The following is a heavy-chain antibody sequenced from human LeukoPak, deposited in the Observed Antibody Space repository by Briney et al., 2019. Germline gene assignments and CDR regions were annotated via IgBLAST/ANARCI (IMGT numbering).Heavy chain of an antibody. CDR3: ATFASTVTYYYFDY. V-gene: IGHV1-8*02. D-gene: IGHD4-11*01. CDR1: GGTFSSYA. Sequence: GASVKVSCKASGGTFSSYAINWVRQATGQGLEWMGWMNPNSGNTGYAQKFQGRVTMTRNTSISTAYMELSSLRSEDTAVYYCATFASTVTYYYFDYWGQGTLVTVSS. CDR2: MNPNSGNT. J-gene: IGHJ4*02.